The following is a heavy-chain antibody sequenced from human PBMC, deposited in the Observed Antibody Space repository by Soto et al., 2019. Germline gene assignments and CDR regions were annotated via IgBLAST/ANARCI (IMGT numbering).Heavy chain of an antibody. V-gene: IGHV4-59*01. CDR3: ARGDHTISDAFDI. CDR1: GASIISYY. Sequence: SEILSLTCTVSGASIISYYWSCIQQPPGKGLEWIGYIYYSGSTNYNPSLKSRVTISVDTSKNQFSLKLSSVTAADTAVYYCARGDHTISDAFDIWGQGTMVTVSS. D-gene: IGHD3-9*01. J-gene: IGHJ3*02. CDR2: IYYSGST.